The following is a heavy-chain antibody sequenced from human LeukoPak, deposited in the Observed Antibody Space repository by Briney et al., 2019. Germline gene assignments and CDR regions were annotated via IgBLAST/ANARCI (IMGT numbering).Heavy chain of an antibody. J-gene: IGHJ5*02. D-gene: IGHD2-2*01. Sequence: SETLSLTCAVSGASISGSGYYLGWIRQPPGKGLEWIGNIYYTGSTYYNASLQSRVTISIDTSKNQFSLKLSSVTAADTAVYYCARQDIVVVPAAKSWFDPWGQGTLVTVSS. CDR3: ARQDIVVVPAAKSWFDP. CDR2: IYYTGST. V-gene: IGHV4-39*01. CDR1: GASISGSGYY.